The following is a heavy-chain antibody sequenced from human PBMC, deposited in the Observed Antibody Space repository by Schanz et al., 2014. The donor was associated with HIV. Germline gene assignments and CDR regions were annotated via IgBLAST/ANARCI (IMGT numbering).Heavy chain of an antibody. CDR1: GDSFTSDA. J-gene: IGHJ5*02. CDR2: LIPIFGTP. CDR3: ARDDVLDSLAS. D-gene: IGHD2-21*01. Sequence: QVQLVQSGAEVKKPGSSVKVSCKTSGDSFTSDAINWVRQAPGQGLEWMGGLIPIFGTPNYAPKFQGRVTITADESTSTAYMELTGLNPEDTAIYYCARDDVLDSLASWGQGTLVTVSS. V-gene: IGHV1-69*01.